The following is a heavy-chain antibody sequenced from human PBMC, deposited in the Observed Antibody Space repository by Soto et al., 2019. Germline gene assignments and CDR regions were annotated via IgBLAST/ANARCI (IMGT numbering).Heavy chain of an antibody. CDR2: INNDGSGT. CDR1: GLTFSSYW. J-gene: IGHJ3*02. Sequence: EVQLAESGGGLVQPGGSLRLSCAASGLTFSSYWMYWVRQAPGKGLVYVSRINNDGSGTTYADSVKGRFTISRDNAKNTLYLQMNILRGEDAAVYYCARGGENPAFDIWGQGTMVTVAS. V-gene: IGHV3-74*03. CDR3: ARGGENPAFDI.